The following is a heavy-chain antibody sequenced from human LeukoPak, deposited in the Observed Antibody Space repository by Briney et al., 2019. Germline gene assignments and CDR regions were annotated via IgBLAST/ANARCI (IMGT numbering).Heavy chain of an antibody. V-gene: IGHV3-20*04. D-gene: IGHD2-2*01. CDR3: ARIVVVPAAPWGFFDY. J-gene: IGHJ4*02. CDR2: INWNGGST. CDR1: GFTFSSYW. Sequence: GGSLRLSCAASGFTFSSYWMHWVRQAPGKGLEWVSGINWNGGSTGYADSVKGRFTISRDNAKNSLYLQMNSLRAEDTALYYCARIVVVPAAPWGFFDYWGQGTLVTVSS.